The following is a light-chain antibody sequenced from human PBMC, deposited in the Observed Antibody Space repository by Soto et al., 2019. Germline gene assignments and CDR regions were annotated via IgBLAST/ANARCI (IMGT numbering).Light chain of an antibody. CDR1: SIDVGSYNL. Sequence: QSALTQPASVSGSPGQSITISCTGTSIDVGSYNLVSWYQQHPGKAPKLMIYEGSKRPSGVSNRFSGSKSGNTASLTISGLQAEDESDYYCCSYAGSSTVFGGGTKPTVL. CDR2: EGS. V-gene: IGLV2-23*01. J-gene: IGLJ2*01. CDR3: CSYAGSSTV.